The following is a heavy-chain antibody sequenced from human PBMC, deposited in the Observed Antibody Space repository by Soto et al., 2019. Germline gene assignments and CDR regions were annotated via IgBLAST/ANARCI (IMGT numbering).Heavy chain of an antibody. J-gene: IGHJ4*02. D-gene: IGHD5-12*01. CDR3: ATWGRFSDGYNFADY. Sequence: EVQLVESGGGLVKPGGSLRLSCAASGFTFSSYSMNWVRQAPGKGLEWVSYISSSSTYIYYADSLKGRFTISRDNAKNSLYLQKNSLRADDTAVYYCATWGRFSDGYNFADYWGQGTLVTVSS. CDR2: ISSSSTYI. CDR1: GFTFSSYS. V-gene: IGHV3-21*01.